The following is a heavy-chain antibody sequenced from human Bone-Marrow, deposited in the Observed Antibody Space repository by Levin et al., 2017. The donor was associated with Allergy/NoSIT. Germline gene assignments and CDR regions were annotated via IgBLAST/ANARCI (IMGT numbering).Heavy chain of an antibody. D-gene: IGHD3-10*01. CDR2: INHSGST. V-gene: IGHV4-34*01. Sequence: SCAVYGGSFSGYYWNWIRQPPGKGLEWIGEINHSGSTNYNPSLKSRVTISVDTSKNQFSLKLSSVPAADTAVYYCARGRSTMVRGVIITPRAYYFDYWGQGTLVTVSS. CDR1: GGSFSGYY. J-gene: IGHJ4*02. CDR3: ARGRSTMVRGVIITPRAYYFDY.